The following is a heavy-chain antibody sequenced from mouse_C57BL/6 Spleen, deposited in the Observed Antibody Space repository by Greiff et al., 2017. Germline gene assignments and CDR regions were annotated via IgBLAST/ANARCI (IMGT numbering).Heavy chain of an antibody. CDR2: INPYNGGT. Sequence: EVQLQQSGPVLVKPGASVKMSCKASGYTFTDYYMNWVKQSHGKSLEWIGVINPYNGGTSYNQKFKGKATLTVDKSSSTAYMELNSLTSEDSAVYYCARKSQTAQARFDYWGQGTTLTVSS. CDR1: GYTFTDYY. D-gene: IGHD3-2*02. J-gene: IGHJ2*01. V-gene: IGHV1-19*01. CDR3: ARKSQTAQARFDY.